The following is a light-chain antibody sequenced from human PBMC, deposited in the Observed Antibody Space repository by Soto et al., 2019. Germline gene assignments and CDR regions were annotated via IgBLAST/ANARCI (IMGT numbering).Light chain of an antibody. CDR2: SNN. Sequence: QSVLTQPPSASGTPGQRVTISCSGSSSNIGSNTVNWYQQLPRMAPKLLIYSNNQRPSGVPDRFSGSKSGTSASLAISGLQSEDEDDYYCATWDDSLNAVVFGGGTKVTVL. V-gene: IGLV1-44*01. CDR3: ATWDDSLNAVV. CDR1: SSNIGSNT. J-gene: IGLJ2*01.